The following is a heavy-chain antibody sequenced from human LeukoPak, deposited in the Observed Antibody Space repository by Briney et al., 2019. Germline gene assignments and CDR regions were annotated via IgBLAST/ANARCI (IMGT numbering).Heavy chain of an antibody. CDR1: GFTFSNYA. CDR3: AKWGDYDVLTGYYVSDF. V-gene: IGHV3-23*01. CDR2: ISGRSDNT. D-gene: IGHD3-9*01. Sequence: GGSLRLSCAASGFTFSNYAMYWVRQAPGKGLEWVSAISGRSDNTYCAGSVKGRFTLSRDSSKNTLYLQMNSLRADDTAVYYCAKWGDYDVLTGYYVSDFWGQGTLVTVSS. J-gene: IGHJ4*02.